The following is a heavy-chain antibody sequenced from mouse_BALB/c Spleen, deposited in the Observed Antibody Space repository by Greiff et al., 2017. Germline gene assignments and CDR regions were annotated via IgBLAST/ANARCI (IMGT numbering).Heavy chain of an antibody. Sequence: EVQVVESGGGLVKPGGSLKLSCAASGFTFSDYYMYWVSQTPEKRLEWVATISDGGSYTYYPDSVKGRFTISRDNAKNNLYLQMSSLKSEDTAMYYCARVDSSWFAYWGQGTLVTVSA. J-gene: IGHJ3*01. CDR1: GFTFSDYY. CDR3: ARVDSSWFAY. V-gene: IGHV5-4*02. CDR2: ISDGGSYT.